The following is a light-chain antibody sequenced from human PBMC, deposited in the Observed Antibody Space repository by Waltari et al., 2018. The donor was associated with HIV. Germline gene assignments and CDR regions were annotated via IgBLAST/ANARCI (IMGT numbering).Light chain of an antibody. CDR1: VLPDQY. CDR3: QSGDKGRTHSVV. V-gene: IGLV3-25*03. J-gene: IGLJ2*01. Sequence: SSELIQLPSQSVSPGQTARIPCSGDVLPDQYVYWYQQRPGQAPLLVIYKDHERPSGIPERFSGSSSGTKATLTITGVQPEDEADYYCQSGDKGRTHSVVFGGGTKLTVL. CDR2: KDH.